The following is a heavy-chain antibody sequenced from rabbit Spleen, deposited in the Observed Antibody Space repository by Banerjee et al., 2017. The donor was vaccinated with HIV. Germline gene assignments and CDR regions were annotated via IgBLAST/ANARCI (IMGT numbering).Heavy chain of an antibody. D-gene: IGHD1-1*01. CDR3: ARDTSSSFSSYGMDL. J-gene: IGHJ6*01. Sequence: QSLEESGGDLVRPGASLTVTCKASGFSFSSGYYMCWVRQAPGKGLEWIACIYAGSSGSTYFATWAKGRFAISKTSSTTVTLQMTRLTAADTATYFCARDTSSSFSSYGMDLWGPGTLVTVS. CDR1: GFSFSSGYY. V-gene: IGHV1S40*01. CDR2: IYAGSSGST.